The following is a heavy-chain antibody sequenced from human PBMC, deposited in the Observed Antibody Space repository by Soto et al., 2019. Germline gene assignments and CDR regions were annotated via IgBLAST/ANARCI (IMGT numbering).Heavy chain of an antibody. V-gene: IGHV4-4*02. CDR2: IYHSGST. D-gene: IGHD2-15*01. Sequence: SETLSLTCAVSGGSISSSNWWSWVRQPPGKGLEWIGGIYHSGSTNYNPSLKSRVTISVDTSKNQFSLKLSSVTAADTAVYYCARHTPAISISDHWGQGTLVAVSS. CDR1: GGSISSSNW. J-gene: IGHJ4*02. CDR3: ARHTPAISISDH.